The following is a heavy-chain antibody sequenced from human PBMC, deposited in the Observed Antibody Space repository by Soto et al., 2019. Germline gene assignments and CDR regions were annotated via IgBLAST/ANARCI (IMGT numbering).Heavy chain of an antibody. CDR1: GGTFSNYA. J-gene: IGHJ6*01. Sequence: QVQLVQSGAEVKKPGSSVKVSCKASGGTFSNYALISWVRQAPGEGLEWMGGIIPIDATVNYAQKFHGRITITADESTTTAYMDLGSLRSEDTAVYYCARGLLGFGYTYGDVWGQGTTVTVSS. CDR2: IIPIDATV. D-gene: IGHD3-10*01. CDR3: ARGLLGFGYTYGDV. V-gene: IGHV1-69*12.